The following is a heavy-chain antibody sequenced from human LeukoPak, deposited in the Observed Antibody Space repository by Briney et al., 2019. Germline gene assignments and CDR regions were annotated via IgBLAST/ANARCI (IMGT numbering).Heavy chain of an antibody. V-gene: IGHV3-23*01. D-gene: IGHD1-26*01. J-gene: IGHJ4*02. CDR3: ARVGSWELDY. CDR2: ISGSGGST. Sequence: PGGSLRLSCAASGFTFSSYGMSWVRQAPGKGLEWVSAISGSGGSTYYADSVKGRFTISRDNSKNTLYLQMNSLRAEDTAVYYCARVGSWELDYWGQGTLVTVSS. CDR1: GFTFSSYG.